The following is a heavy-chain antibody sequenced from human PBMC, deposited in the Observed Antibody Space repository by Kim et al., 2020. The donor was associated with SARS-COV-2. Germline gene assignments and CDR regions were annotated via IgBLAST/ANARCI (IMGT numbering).Heavy chain of an antibody. CDR3: SREHADSVFDS. CDR2: T. Sequence: TEYAASVKGRFITARDDSKNSQYLQMNSLKTEDTAVYYCSREHADSVFDSWGQGTLVTVSS. V-gene: IGHV3-72*01. J-gene: IGHJ4*02.